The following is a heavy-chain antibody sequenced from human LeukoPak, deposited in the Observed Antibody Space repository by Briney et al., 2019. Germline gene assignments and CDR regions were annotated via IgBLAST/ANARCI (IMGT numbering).Heavy chain of an antibody. CDR2: ISYDGSNK. V-gene: IGHV3-30*18. CDR1: GFTFSSYG. J-gene: IGHJ4*02. Sequence: GGSLRLSCAASGFTFSSYGMHWVRQAPGKGLEWVAVISYDGSNKYYADSVKGRFTISRDNSKNTLYLQMNSLRAEDTAVYYCAKDTETGIAAAGRGGFDYWGQGTLVTVSS. D-gene: IGHD6-13*01. CDR3: AKDTETGIAAAGRGGFDY.